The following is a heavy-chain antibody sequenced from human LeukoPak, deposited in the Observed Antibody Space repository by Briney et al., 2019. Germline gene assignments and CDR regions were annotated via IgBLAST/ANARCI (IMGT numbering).Heavy chain of an antibody. Sequence: PGGSLRLSCAASGFTVSNHYMSWVRQAPGKGLEWVSVVYSGGSTYYADSVKGRFTISRDNSKNTLYLQMNSLRAEDTAVYYCREGQARLVDYWGQGTLVTVSS. CDR3: REGQARLVDY. J-gene: IGHJ4*02. CDR1: GFTVSNHY. V-gene: IGHV3-53*01. CDR2: VYSGGST. D-gene: IGHD5-24*01.